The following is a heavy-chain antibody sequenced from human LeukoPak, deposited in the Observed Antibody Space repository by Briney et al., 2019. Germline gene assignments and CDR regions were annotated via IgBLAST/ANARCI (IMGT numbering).Heavy chain of an antibody. J-gene: IGHJ5*02. D-gene: IGHD2-2*01. CDR3: ARDSGPIVVVPAAYNWFDP. CDR2: INHSGST. CDR1: GGSISSSSYY. Sequence: SETLSLTCTVSGGSISSSSYYWGWIRQPPGKGLEWIGEINHSGSTNYNPSLKSRVTISVDTSKNQFSLKLSSVTAADTAVYYCARDSGPIVVVPAAYNWFDPWGQGTLVTVSS. V-gene: IGHV4-39*07.